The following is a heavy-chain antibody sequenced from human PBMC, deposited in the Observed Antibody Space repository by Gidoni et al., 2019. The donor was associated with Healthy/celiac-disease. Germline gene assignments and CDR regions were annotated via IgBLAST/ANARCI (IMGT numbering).Heavy chain of an antibody. D-gene: IGHD3-22*01. CDR2: ISSSSSTI. CDR1: GFTFSSYS. V-gene: IGHV3-48*02. J-gene: IGHJ3*02. CDR3: ARDQRSGYYTYAFDI. Sequence: EVQLVESGGGLVQPGGSLRLSCAASGFTFSSYSMNWVRQAPGKGLEWVSYISSSSSTIYYADSVKGRFTISRDNAKNSLYLQMNSLRDEDTAVYYCARDQRSGYYTYAFDIWGQGTMVTVSS.